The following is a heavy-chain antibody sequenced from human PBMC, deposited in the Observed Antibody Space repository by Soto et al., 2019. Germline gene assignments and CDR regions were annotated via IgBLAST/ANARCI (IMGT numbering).Heavy chain of an antibody. D-gene: IGHD3-16*01. Sequence: EVQLVQSGSEVKKSGESLRISCKGSGYSFISYWINWVRQMPGKGLEWMGRIDPSDSYTNYSPSFQGHVTISVDKSISTAYLQWSSLEASDTAMYYCARHNKKSSSLLSAFGYWGQGTLVTVSS. CDR2: IDPSDSYT. CDR3: ARHNKKSSSLLSAFGY. CDR1: GYSFISYW. V-gene: IGHV5-10-1*03. J-gene: IGHJ4*02.